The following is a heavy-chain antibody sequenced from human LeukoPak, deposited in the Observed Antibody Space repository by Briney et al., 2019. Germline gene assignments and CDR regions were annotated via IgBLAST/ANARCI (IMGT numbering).Heavy chain of an antibody. V-gene: IGHV4-34*01. J-gene: IGHJ4*02. D-gene: IGHD2-2*01. CDR2: INHSGST. CDR3: AGGDIVVVPAAIRTSYFDY. Sequence: PSETLSLTCAVYGGSFSGYYWSWIRQPPGKGLEWIGEINHSGSTNYNPSLKSRVTISVDTSKNQFSLKLSSVTAADMAVYYCAGGDIVVVPAAIRTSYFDYWGQGTLVTVSS. CDR1: GGSFSGYY.